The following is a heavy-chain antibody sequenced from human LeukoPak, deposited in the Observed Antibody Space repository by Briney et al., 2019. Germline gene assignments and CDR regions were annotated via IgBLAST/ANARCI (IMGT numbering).Heavy chain of an antibody. CDR1: GYTFTGYY. J-gene: IGHJ5*02. V-gene: IGHV1-2*02. Sequence: GGSVKVSCKASGYTFTGYYMHWVRQAPGQGLEWMGWINPNSGGTNYAQKFQGRVTMTRDTSISTAYMELSRLRSDDTAVYYCARAAEYSSSRVWFDPWGQGTLVTVSS. CDR2: INPNSGGT. CDR3: ARAAEYSSSRVWFDP. D-gene: IGHD6-6*01.